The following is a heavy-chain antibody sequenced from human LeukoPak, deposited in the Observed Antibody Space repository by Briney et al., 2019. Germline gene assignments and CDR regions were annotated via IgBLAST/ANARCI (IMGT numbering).Heavy chain of an antibody. CDR3: ARGSRYYGSGSYYPLAY. Sequence: KTSETLSLTCAVYGGSFSGCYWSWIRQPPGKGLEWIGEINHSGSTSYNPSLKSRVTISADTSKNQFSLRLSSVTAADTAVYYCARGSRYYGSGSYYPLAYWGQGTLATVSS. D-gene: IGHD3-10*01. J-gene: IGHJ4*02. CDR1: GGSFSGCY. CDR2: INHSGST. V-gene: IGHV4-34*01.